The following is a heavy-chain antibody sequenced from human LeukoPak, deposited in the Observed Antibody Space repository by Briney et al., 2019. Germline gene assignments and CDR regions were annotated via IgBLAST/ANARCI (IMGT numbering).Heavy chain of an antibody. V-gene: IGHV4-59*01. J-gene: IGHJ5*02. Sequence: TSETLSLTCTVSGGSISGYYWSWIPQPPGKGLEWIGYIYYSGSTNYNPSLKSRVTISVDTSRNQFSLKLSSVTAADTAVYYCAREHSNYVRNNWFDPWGQGTLVTVSS. CDR1: GGSISGYY. CDR3: AREHSNYVRNNWFDP. CDR2: IYYSGST. D-gene: IGHD4-11*01.